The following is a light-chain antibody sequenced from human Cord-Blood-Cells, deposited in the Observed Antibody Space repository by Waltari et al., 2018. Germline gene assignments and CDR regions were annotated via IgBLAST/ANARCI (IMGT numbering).Light chain of an antibody. V-gene: IGLV3-19*01. CDR1: SLRSYY. J-gene: IGLJ3*02. Sequence: SSELTQDPAVSVALGQTVRITCQGDSLRSYYASWYQQKPGQAPVLVIYGKNNRPSGIPDRFSGFSSGNTASLTITGAQAEDEADYYGNSRDSSGNHLVFGGGTKLTVL. CDR2: GKN. CDR3: NSRDSSGNHLV.